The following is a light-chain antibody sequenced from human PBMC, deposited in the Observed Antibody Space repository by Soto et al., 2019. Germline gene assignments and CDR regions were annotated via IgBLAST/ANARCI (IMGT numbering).Light chain of an antibody. CDR3: QKYYNWPQYT. CDR2: GAS. V-gene: IGKV3-15*01. Sequence: ELVLTQSPATLSELPGDIANLSGSASQSVSSNLAWYQQKPGQTHRLIIYGASTRATGVPNRFSGSRSGTEFTLTISRLQSEDFAVYYCQKYYNWPQYTGGQWPTVDIK. J-gene: IGKJ2*01. CDR1: QSVSSN.